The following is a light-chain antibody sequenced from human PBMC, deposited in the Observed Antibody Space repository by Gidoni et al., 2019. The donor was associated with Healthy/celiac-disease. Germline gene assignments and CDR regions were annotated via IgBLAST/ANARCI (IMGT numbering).Light chain of an antibody. CDR2: AAS. J-gene: IGKJ3*01. CDR1: HGMSIY. V-gene: IGKV1-9*01. CDR3: QQLNSYPRGVT. Sequence: DIQLTQSPSVLSASVGDRGTITRRASHGMSIYLDWYQQQPGKDTKLLIYAASTLQSGVPSRFSGSGFGTEFTLTISSLQPEDFATYYCQQLNSYPRGVTFGPGTKVDIK.